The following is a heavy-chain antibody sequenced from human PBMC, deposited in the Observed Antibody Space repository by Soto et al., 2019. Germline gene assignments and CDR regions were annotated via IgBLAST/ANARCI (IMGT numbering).Heavy chain of an antibody. D-gene: IGHD6-13*01. CDR1: GYTFTSYV. V-gene: IGHV1-18*01. J-gene: IGHJ6*02. CDR3: ASYREQLVLYGMDV. CDR2: ISAYNGNT. Sequence: QVQLVQSGAEVKKPGASVKVSCKASGYTFTSYVISWVRQAPGQGLEWMGWISAYNGNTTSAQKVQGRVTMTTDTSTSTAYMELRRLRSDDTAVYYCASYREQLVLYGMDVWGQGTTVPVSS.